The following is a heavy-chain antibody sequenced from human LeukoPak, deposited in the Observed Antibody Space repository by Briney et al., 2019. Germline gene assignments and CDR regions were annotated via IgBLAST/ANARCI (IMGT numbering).Heavy chain of an antibody. CDR3: ARTFSGVWLDY. D-gene: IGHD3-16*01. Sequence: PSETLSLTCAVYGGSFSGYYWSWIRQPPGKGLEWIGEINHSGSTNYNPSLKSRVTISVDTSKNQFSLKLSSVTAADTAVYYCARTFSGVWLDYWGQGTLVTVSS. CDR1: GGSFSGYY. V-gene: IGHV4-34*01. J-gene: IGHJ4*02. CDR2: INHSGST.